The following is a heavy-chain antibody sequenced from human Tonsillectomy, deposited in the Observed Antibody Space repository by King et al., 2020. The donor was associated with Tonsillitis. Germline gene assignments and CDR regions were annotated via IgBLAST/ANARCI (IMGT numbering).Heavy chain of an antibody. J-gene: IGHJ4*02. CDR1: GFTFDDYA. V-gene: IGHV3-9*01. CDR3: ARDINPSIMGGPTRYFDY. CDR2: FSWNSGGI. Sequence: VQLVESGGGLLQPGRSLRLSCAASGFTFDDYAMHWVRQAPGKGLQWVSGFSWNSGGIRNAASVKGRFTMSRDNAKNSLYLQMHSLRAEDTAFYYCARDINPSIMGGPTRYFDYWGQGTLVTVSS. D-gene: IGHD1-26*01.